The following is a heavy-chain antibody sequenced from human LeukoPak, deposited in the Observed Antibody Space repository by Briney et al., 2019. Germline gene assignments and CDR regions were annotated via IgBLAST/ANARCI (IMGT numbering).Heavy chain of an antibody. CDR3: AKDSRRYCSSTSCYYYYYMDV. CDR2: INGSGSST. Sequence: HPGGSLRLSCAASGFTFSSYAMSWVRQAPGKGLEWVSAINGSGSSTYYADSVKGRFTISRDNSKNTLYLQMNSLRAEDTAVYYCAKDSRRYCSSTSCYYYYYMDVWGKGTTVTVSS. J-gene: IGHJ6*03. V-gene: IGHV3-23*01. CDR1: GFTFSSYA. D-gene: IGHD2-2*01.